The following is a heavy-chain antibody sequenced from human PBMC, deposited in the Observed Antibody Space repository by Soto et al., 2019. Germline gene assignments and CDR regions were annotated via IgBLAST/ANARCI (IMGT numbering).Heavy chain of an antibody. CDR1: GGSISSSSYY. CDR2: IYYSGST. J-gene: IGHJ4*02. D-gene: IGHD3-22*01. V-gene: IGHV4-39*01. Sequence: QLQLQESGPGLVKPSETLSLTCTVSGGSISSSSYYWGWIRQPPGKGLEWIGSIYYSGSTYYNPSLKSRVTISVDTSKNQFSLKLSSVTAADTAVYYCARHNVSSGYYPYYFDYWGQGTLVTVSS. CDR3: ARHNVSSGYYPYYFDY.